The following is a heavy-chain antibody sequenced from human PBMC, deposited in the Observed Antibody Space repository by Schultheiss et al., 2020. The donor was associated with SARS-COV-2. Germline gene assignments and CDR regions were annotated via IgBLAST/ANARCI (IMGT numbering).Heavy chain of an antibody. CDR1: GFTVSSNY. Sequence: GESLKISCAASGFTVSSNYMSWVRQAPGKGLEWVAVISYDGSNKYYADSVKGRFTISRDNSKNTLYLQMDSLRAEDTAVYHCANHQRLDYLLDVWGQGTTVTVSS. CDR3: ANHQRLDYLLDV. V-gene: IGHV3-30-3*01. D-gene: IGHD6-19*01. CDR2: ISYDGSNK. J-gene: IGHJ6*02.